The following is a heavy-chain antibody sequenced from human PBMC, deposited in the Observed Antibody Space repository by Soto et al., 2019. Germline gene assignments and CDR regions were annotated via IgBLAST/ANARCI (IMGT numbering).Heavy chain of an antibody. CDR1: GFTFSSYA. V-gene: IGHV3-30-3*01. CDR2: VSYDGSTK. J-gene: IGHJ4*02. D-gene: IGHD2-8*02. Sequence: GGSLRLSCAASGFTFSSYAMHWVRQAPGKGLEWVAVVSYDGSTKYYTDSVKGRFTISRDNSKNTLYLQMSSLRAEDTAVYYCARRTGGSFDYWGQGTLVTVSS. CDR3: ARRTGGSFDY.